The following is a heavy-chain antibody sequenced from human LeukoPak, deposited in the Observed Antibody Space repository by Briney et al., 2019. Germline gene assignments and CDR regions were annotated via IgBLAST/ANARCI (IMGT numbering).Heavy chain of an antibody. D-gene: IGHD1-1*01. CDR3: ARVGHVELGRPYLGIFDY. V-gene: IGHV1-18*01. J-gene: IGHJ4*02. CDR2: ITGFRGNT. CDR1: GYTFIDYS. Sequence: ASVKVSCKASGYTFIDYSVTWVRQAPGQGLEWMGWITGFRGNTNYAQKFQGRVTMTTDTSTSTVYMELRSLTSDDTAVYYCARVGHVELGRPYLGIFDYWGQGSLVTVSS.